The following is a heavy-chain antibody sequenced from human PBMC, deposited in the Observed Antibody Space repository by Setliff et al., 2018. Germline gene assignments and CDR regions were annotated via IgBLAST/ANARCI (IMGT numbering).Heavy chain of an antibody. D-gene: IGHD3-22*01. CDR2: INPNSGGT. J-gene: IGHJ3*02. Sequence: ASVKVSCKASGYTFTGYYMHWVRQAPGQGLEWIGWINPNSGGTNYAQKFQGWVTMTRDTSISTAYMELSRLRSDDTAVYYCARSGPYYYDSRGAFDIWGQGTMVTVSS. V-gene: IGHV1-2*04. CDR3: ARSGPYYYDSRGAFDI. CDR1: GYTFTGYY.